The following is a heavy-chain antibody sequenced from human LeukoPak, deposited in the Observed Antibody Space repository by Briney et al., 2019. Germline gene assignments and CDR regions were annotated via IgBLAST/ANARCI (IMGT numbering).Heavy chain of an antibody. CDR1: GFTFSSYA. D-gene: IGHD6-19*01. J-gene: IGHJ4*02. CDR3: ASSSSGWYKFDY. CDR2: ISASGGST. Sequence: GGSLRLPCAASGFTFSSYAMSWVREAPGKGLEWVSGISASGGSTFYGDSVKGRFTISRDNSKNTLYLQMNSLRADDTAVYYCASSSSGWYKFDYWGQGTLVSVSS. V-gene: IGHV3-23*01.